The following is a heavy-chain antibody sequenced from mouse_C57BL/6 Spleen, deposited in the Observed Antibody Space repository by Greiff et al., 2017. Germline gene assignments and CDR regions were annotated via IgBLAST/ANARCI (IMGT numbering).Heavy chain of an antibody. V-gene: IGHV1-26*01. J-gene: IGHJ2*01. Sequence: EVKLQQSGPELVKPGASVKISCKASGYTFTDYYMNWVKQSHGKSLEWIGDINPNNGGTSYNQKFKGKATLTVDKSSSTAYMELRSLTSEVSSVYYCARGDSSGYYFDYWGQGATLTVSS. CDR2: INPNNGGT. CDR1: GYTFTDYY. D-gene: IGHD3-2*02. CDR3: ARGDSSGYYFDY.